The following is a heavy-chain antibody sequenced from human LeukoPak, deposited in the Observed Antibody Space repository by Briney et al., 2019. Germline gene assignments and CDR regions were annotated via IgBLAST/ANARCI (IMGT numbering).Heavy chain of an antibody. Sequence: GGSVKVSCKASGYTFTGYYMHWVRQAPGQGLEWMGWINPNSGGTNYAQKFQGRVTMTRDTSISTAHMELSRLRSDDTAVYYCARDRTGSSGWYHNWFDPWGQGTLVTVSS. J-gene: IGHJ5*02. D-gene: IGHD6-19*01. V-gene: IGHV1-2*02. CDR2: INPNSGGT. CDR3: ARDRTGSSGWYHNWFDP. CDR1: GYTFTGYY.